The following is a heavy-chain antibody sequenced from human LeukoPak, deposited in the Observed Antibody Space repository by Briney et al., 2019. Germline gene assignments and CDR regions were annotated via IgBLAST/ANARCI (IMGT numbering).Heavy chain of an antibody. J-gene: IGHJ6*03. Sequence: GGSLRLSCAASGFTFSSYSMNWVRQAPGKGLEWVSSISSSSSYIYYADSVKGRFTISRDNSKNTLYLQMNSLRAEDTAVYYCARGGLCTNYPPCYYYYMDVWGKGTTVTVSS. D-gene: IGHD2-8*01. CDR3: ARGGLCTNYPPCYYYYMDV. CDR2: ISSSSSYI. CDR1: GFTFSSYS. V-gene: IGHV3-21*04.